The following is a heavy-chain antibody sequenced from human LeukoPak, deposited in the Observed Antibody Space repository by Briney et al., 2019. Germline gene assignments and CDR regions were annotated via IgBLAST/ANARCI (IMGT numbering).Heavy chain of an antibody. D-gene: IGHD5-18*01. CDR1: GYTFTGYY. V-gene: IGHV7-4-1*02. CDR2: INTNTGNP. CDR3: ARAGIQLWSDYYYYYMDV. J-gene: IGHJ6*03. Sequence: ASVKVSCKASGYTFTGYYMHWVRQAPGQGLEWMGWINTNTGNPTYAQGFTGRFVFSLDTSVSTAYLQISSLKAEDTAVYYCARAGIQLWSDYYYYYMDVWGKGTTVTVSS.